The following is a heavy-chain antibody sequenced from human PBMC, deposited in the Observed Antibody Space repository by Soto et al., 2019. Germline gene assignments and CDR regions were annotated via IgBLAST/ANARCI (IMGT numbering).Heavy chain of an antibody. CDR3: ARFGEALRGDFDY. Sequence: QVTLKESGPVLVKPTETLTLTCTVSGFSLSNARMGVGWIRQPPGKALEWLAHIFSNDEKSYSTSLKSRLTISKDTSKSQVVLTMTNMDPVHTATYYCARFGEALRGDFDYWGQRTLVTVSS. J-gene: IGHJ4*02. CDR1: GFSLSNARMG. V-gene: IGHV2-26*01. D-gene: IGHD3-10*01. CDR2: IFSNDEK.